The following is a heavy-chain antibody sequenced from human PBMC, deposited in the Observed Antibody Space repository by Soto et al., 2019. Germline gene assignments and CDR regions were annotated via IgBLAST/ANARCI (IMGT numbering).Heavy chain of an antibody. Sequence: SETLSLTCTVSGGSISSYYWSWIRQPPGKGLEWIGYIYYSGSTNYNPSLKSRVTISVDTSKNQFSLKLSSVTAADTAVYYCAHGGWYYYYGMDVWGQGTTVTVS. V-gene: IGHV4-59*01. CDR2: IYYSGST. J-gene: IGHJ6*02. CDR3: AHGGWYYYYGMDV. CDR1: GGSISSYY. D-gene: IGHD6-19*01.